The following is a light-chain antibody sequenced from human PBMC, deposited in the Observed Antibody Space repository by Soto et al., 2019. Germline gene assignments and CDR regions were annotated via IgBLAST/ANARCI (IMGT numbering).Light chain of an antibody. Sequence: EIVMTQSPATLSVSPGERATLSCRASQSVRSNLAWYQQKPGQAPRLLIYGVSTRATGIPARFSGSGSETESTLTISSLQSEDFAVYYCQQYNNWPPWTFGQGTNVEVK. V-gene: IGKV3-15*01. CDR2: GVS. J-gene: IGKJ1*01. CDR1: QSVRSN. CDR3: QQYNNWPPWT.